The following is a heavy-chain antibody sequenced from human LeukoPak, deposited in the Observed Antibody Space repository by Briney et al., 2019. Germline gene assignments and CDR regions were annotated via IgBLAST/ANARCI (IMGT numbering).Heavy chain of an antibody. D-gene: IGHD3-10*01. Sequence: GGSLRLSCAASGFSFSTSAMTWVRQAPGKGLEWVANIKQDGSEKNYLDSVKGRFTISRDNAKNSLYLQMNSLRAEDTAVYYCARDSRGFGDYWGQGTLVTVSS. CDR3: ARDSRGFGDY. J-gene: IGHJ4*02. V-gene: IGHV3-7*01. CDR1: GFSFSTSA. CDR2: IKQDGSEK.